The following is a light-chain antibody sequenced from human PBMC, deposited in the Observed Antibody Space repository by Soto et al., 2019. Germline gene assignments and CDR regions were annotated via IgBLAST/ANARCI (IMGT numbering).Light chain of an antibody. V-gene: IGKV3-15*01. CDR2: GAS. Sequence: EIVMTQSPATLSVSPGERVTLSCRASQSVSSYLAWYQQKPGQAPRLLISGASTRATGIPARFSGSGSGTEFTLTISSLQSEDSAVYYCQQYNNWPPLLTFGPGTKVDIK. CDR1: QSVSSY. CDR3: QQYNNWPPLLT. J-gene: IGKJ3*01.